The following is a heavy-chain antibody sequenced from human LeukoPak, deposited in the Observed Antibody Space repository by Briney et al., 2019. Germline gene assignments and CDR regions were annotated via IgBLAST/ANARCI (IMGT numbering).Heavy chain of an antibody. CDR1: GFTFSSYE. Sequence: GGSLRLSCAASGFTFSSYEMNWVRQAPGKGLEWVSYISSSGSTIYYADSVKGRFTISRDNAKNSLYLQMNSLRAEDTAVYYCARARYYYYGMDVWGQGTTATVSS. CDR2: ISSSGSTI. V-gene: IGHV3-48*03. J-gene: IGHJ6*02. CDR3: ARARYYYYGMDV.